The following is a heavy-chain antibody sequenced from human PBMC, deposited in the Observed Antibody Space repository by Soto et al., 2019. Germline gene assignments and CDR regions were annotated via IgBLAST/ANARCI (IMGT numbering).Heavy chain of an antibody. D-gene: IGHD2-15*01. Sequence: GGSLRLSCAASGFTFSSYSMNWVRQAPGKGLEWVSSISSSSSYIYYADSVKGRFTISRDNAKNSLYLQMNSLRAEDTAVYYCARLYCSGGSCYSFGYWGQGTLVTVSS. CDR1: GFTFSSYS. CDR2: ISSSSSYI. J-gene: IGHJ4*02. CDR3: ARLYCSGGSCYSFGY. V-gene: IGHV3-21*01.